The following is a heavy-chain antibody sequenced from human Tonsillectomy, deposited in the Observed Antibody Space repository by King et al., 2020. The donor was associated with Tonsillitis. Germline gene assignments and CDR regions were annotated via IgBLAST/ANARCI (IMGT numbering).Heavy chain of an antibody. D-gene: IGHD3-10*01. CDR2: IYYSGTT. CDR1: GVSVSSGDYY. Sequence: VQLQESGPGLVKPSQPLSLTCTVSGVSVSSGDYYWSWIRQPPGKGLEWSAYIYYSGTTYYNPSLTRRLSISIARTNNNFSLKLNSVTAADTAVYYCARLPLGWFGESGGMDVWGQGTTVTVFS. J-gene: IGHJ6*02. V-gene: IGHV4-30-4*01. CDR3: ARLPLGWFGESGGMDV.